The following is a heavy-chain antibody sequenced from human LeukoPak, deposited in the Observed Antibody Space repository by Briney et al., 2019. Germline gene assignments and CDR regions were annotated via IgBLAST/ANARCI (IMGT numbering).Heavy chain of an antibody. V-gene: IGHV1-69*01. D-gene: IGHD5-18*01. Sequence: SVKVSCKASGGTFSSYAISWVRQAPGQGLEWMGGIIPIFGTANYAQKFQGRVTITADESTSTAYMELSSLRYEDTAVYYCARDALRGYSYGLTIDYWGQGTLVTVSS. J-gene: IGHJ4*02. CDR2: IIPIFGTA. CDR3: ARDALRGYSYGLTIDY. CDR1: GGTFSSYA.